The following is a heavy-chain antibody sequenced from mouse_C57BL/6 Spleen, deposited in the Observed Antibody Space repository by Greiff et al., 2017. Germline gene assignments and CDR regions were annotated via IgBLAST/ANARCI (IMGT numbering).Heavy chain of an antibody. CDR1: GYTFTSYW. J-gene: IGHJ3*01. CDR3: AREDPWFAY. CDR2: IYPSDSET. V-gene: IGHV1-61*01. Sequence: QVQLQQPGAELVRPGSSVKLSCKASGYTFTSYWMAWVKQRPGQGLEWIGNIYPSDSETHYNQKFKDKATLTVDKSSSTAYMQLSSLTSEDSAVYYCAREDPWFAYWGQGTLVTVSA.